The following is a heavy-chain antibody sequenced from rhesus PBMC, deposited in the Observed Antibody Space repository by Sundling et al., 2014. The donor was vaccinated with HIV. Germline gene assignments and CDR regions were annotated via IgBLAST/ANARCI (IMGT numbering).Heavy chain of an antibody. CDR3: ASPWSSWSGFDF. J-gene: IGHJ4*01. V-gene: IGHV4S10*01. CDR2: IYGSSPST. Sequence: QVQLRESGPGVVKPSETLSLTCAVSGGSISDSYRWTWIRQPPGKGLEWIGHIYGSSPSTNYNPSLKSRVTISKDTSENQFSLKVKSVTAADTAVYYCASPWSSWSGFDFWGQGVLVTVSS. D-gene: IGHD6-13*01. CDR1: GGSISDSYR.